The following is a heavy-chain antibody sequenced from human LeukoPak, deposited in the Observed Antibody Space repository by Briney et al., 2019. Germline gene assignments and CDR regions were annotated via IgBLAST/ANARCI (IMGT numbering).Heavy chain of an antibody. CDR1: GGSISRSSYY. V-gene: IGHV4-39*01. D-gene: IGHD3-22*01. CDR2: IYYGGNT. CDR3: ARHDSSGPYNAFDV. Sequence: SETLSPTCTVSGGSISRSSYYWGWIRQPPGKGLEWIGTIYYGGNTYYNPSLKSRVTMSVDTSKNQLSLKLTSVTAADTAVYYCARHDSSGPYNAFDVWGQGTMVTVSS. J-gene: IGHJ3*01.